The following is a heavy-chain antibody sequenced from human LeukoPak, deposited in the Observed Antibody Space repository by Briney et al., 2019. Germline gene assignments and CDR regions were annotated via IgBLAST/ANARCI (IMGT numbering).Heavy chain of an antibody. Sequence: SQTLSLTCAISGDSVSSNSAAWNWIRQSPSRGLEWLGRTYYRSKWYNDYAVSVKSRITINPDTSKNQFSLKLSSVTAADTAVYYCARLIGSSWYYAVPFFDYWGQGTLVTVSS. CDR2: TYYRSKWYN. D-gene: IGHD6-13*01. CDR3: ARLIGSSWYYAVPFFDY. V-gene: IGHV6-1*01. J-gene: IGHJ4*02. CDR1: GDSVSSNSAA.